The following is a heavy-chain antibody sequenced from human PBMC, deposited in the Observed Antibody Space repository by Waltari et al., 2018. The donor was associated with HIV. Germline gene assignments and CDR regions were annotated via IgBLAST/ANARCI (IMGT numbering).Heavy chain of an antibody. CDR2: INSDGSST. V-gene: IGHV3-74*01. J-gene: IGHJ4*02. CDR3: ATINSSSWSFFDY. CDR1: GFPFSRYW. Sequence: EVQLVESGGGLVQPGGSLRLSCAASGFPFSRYWLHWVRHAPGKGLVWVSRINSDGSSTSYADSVKGRFTISRDNAKNTLYLQMNSLRAEDTAVYYCATINSSSWSFFDYWGQGTLVTVSS. D-gene: IGHD6-13*01.